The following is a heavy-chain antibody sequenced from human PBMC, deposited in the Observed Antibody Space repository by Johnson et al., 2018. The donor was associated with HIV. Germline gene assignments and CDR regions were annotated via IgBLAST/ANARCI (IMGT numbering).Heavy chain of an antibody. CDR3: ARDQGYNGFEPDAFDI. J-gene: IGHJ3*02. CDR1: GFTFSSYG. D-gene: IGHD5-12*01. CDR2: IWYEGSNK. V-gene: IGHV3-33*01. Sequence: QVQLVESGGGVVQPGRSLRLSCAASGFTFSSYGMHWVRQAPGKGLESVAVIWYEGSNKYYEDYVRGRFTIPRDNSKNTLYLQMNSLRAEDTAVYFCARDQGYNGFEPDAFDIWGRGTMVTVSS.